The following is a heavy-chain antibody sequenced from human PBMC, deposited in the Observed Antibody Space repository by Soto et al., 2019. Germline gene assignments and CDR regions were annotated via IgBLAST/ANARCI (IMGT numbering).Heavy chain of an antibody. D-gene: IGHD4-17*01. V-gene: IGHV4-39*01. CDR2: IYYTGNT. CDR3: ARHSHEDHGDPNWFDP. J-gene: IGHJ5*02. Sequence: QVQLQESGPGLVWPSETLSLTCTVSGGSISTNIYYWGWIRQPPGKGLEWIGSIYYTGNTCYNPSLKSQVTLSVDTSENQFSLRLSSVTAADTAVYYCARHSHEDHGDPNWFDPWGQGTLVTVSS. CDR1: GGSISTNIYY.